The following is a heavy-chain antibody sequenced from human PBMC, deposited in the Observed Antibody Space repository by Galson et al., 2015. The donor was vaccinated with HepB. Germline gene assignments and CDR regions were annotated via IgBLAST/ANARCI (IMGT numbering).Heavy chain of an antibody. Sequence: SLRLSCAASGFTFSSYWMSWVRQAPGKGLEWVANIMQDGSEKYSVDSVKGRFTISRDNARNPLYLQMNSLRAEDTALYYCARECDYGDYSYQYYMDVWGKGTTVTVSS. CDR2: IMQDGSEK. V-gene: IGHV3-7*01. CDR3: ARECDYGDYSYQYYMDV. J-gene: IGHJ6*03. D-gene: IGHD4-17*01. CDR1: GFTFSSYW.